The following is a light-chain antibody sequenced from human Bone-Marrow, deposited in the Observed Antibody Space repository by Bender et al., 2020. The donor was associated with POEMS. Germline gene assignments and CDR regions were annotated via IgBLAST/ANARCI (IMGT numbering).Light chain of an antibody. CDR1: ELPRQF. V-gene: IGLV3-25*03. CDR2: KDV. J-gene: IGLJ2*01. Sequence: SSDLKQPPSVSVSPGQTARITCSGDELPRQFTYWFQQKPGQAPVLVMYKDVERPSGIPERFAGSTSGTTVTLTIIGVQAEDEADYYCQSADASGTYVIFGGGTKLTVL. CDR3: QSADASGTYVI.